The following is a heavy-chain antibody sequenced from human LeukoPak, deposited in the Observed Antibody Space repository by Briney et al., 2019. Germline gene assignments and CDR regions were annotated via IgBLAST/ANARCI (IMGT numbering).Heavy chain of an antibody. V-gene: IGHV1-18*01. CDR2: ISAYNGNT. CDR3: ARQRISGELRYYYYGMDV. D-gene: IGHD3-10*01. J-gene: IGHJ6*02. Sequence: ASVKVSCKASGYTFTSYGISWVRQAPGQGLEWMGWISAYNGNTNYAQKLQGRVTMTTDTSTSTASMELRSLRSEDTAVYYRARQRISGELRYYYYGMDVWGQGTTVTVSS. CDR1: GYTFTSYG.